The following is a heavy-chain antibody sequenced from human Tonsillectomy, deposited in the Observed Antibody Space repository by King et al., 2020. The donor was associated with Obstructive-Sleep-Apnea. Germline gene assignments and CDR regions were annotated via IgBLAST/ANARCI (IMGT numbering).Heavy chain of an antibody. CDR3: ARHTTVPSYFDY. CDR2: IYYSGST. CDR1: GGSISTYY. Sequence: MQLQESGPGLVKPTETLSLTCTVSGGSISTYYWSWFRQPPGKGLEWIGYIYYSGSTNYNSSLKSRVTISVDTSKNHFSLKLSSVTAADTAVYYCARHTTVPSYFDYWGQGALVTVSS. D-gene: IGHD4-17*01. V-gene: IGHV4-59*08. J-gene: IGHJ4*02.